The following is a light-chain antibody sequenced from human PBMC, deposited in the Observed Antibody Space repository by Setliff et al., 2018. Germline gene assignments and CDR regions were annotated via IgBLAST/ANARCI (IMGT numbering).Light chain of an antibody. CDR2: GAS. CDR3: QKYDNAPWT. V-gene: IGKV1-27*01. Sequence: DTQMTQSPSSLSASVGDRVTITCRANQGIDKYVAWYQQRPGSAPKLLIYGASILQSGVPSRFSGSGFGTDFFLTINSLQPEDVATYYCQKYDNAPWTFGQGTKVDIK. J-gene: IGKJ1*01. CDR1: QGIDKY.